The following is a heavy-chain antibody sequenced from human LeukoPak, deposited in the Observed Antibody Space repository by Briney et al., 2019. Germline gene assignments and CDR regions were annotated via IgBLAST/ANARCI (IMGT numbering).Heavy chain of an antibody. CDR3: ARQEYYDRGAFDI. CDR2: ISHSGGA. V-gene: IGHV4-34*01. D-gene: IGHD3-22*01. J-gene: IGHJ3*02. Sequence: PSETLSLTCAVYGGSLSGYYWTWVRQPPGKGLEWIGEISHSGGANYSPSLKSRVTISLDTSKNQFSLRLTSVTAADTAVYYCARQEYYDRGAFDIWGQGTMVTVSS. CDR1: GGSLSGYY.